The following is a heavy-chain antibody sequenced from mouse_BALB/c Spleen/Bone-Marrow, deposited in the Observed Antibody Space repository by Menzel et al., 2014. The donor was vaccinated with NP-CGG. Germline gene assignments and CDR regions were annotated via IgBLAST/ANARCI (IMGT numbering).Heavy chain of an antibody. V-gene: IGHV1-18*01. J-gene: IGHJ4*01. CDR1: GYSFTGYT. D-gene: IGHD2-10*02. CDR3: ARHGYGNYVAMDY. CDR2: INPYDGGT. Sequence: SGPELVKPGASMKISCKASGYSFTGYTMNWVKQSHGKNLEWIGLINPYDGGTSYNQKFKGKATLTVDKSSSTAYMELLSLTSEDSAVYYCARHGYGNYVAMDYWGQGTPVTVSS.